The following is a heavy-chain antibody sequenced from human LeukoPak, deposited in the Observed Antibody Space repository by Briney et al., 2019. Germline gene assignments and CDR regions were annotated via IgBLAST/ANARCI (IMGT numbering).Heavy chain of an antibody. V-gene: IGHV3-48*03. CDR3: ARGFRLDY. CDR2: ISSSGSAM. D-gene: IGHD3-10*01. Sequence: GRSLRLSCAASEFTFSSYEMNWVRQAPGKGLEWVSYISSSGSAMYYADSVKDRFTISRDNTKNSLYLQMNSLRAEDTAVYYCARGFRLDYWGQGTLVTVSS. CDR1: EFTFSSYE. J-gene: IGHJ4*02.